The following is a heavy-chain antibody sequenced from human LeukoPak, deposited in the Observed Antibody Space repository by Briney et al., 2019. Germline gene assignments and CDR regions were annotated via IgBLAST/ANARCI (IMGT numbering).Heavy chain of an antibody. D-gene: IGHD3-10*01. CDR3: WIGIPAATLDY. J-gene: IGHJ4*02. Sequence: ASVKVSCKASGYSFTSYGISWVRQAPGQGLEWMGWTSAYNGNTNYAQNLQGRVTMTTDTSTSTAYMELRSLRSDDTAVYYCWIGIPAATLDYWGQGTLVTVSS. V-gene: IGHV1-18*01. CDR1: GYSFTSYG. CDR2: TSAYNGNT.